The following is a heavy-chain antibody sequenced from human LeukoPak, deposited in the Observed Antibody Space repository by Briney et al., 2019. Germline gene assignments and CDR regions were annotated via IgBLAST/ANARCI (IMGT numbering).Heavy chain of an antibody. CDR3: AKGDIAARPDDAFDI. J-gene: IGHJ3*02. D-gene: IGHD6-6*01. Sequence: GGSLRLSCAASGFTFSSYSMNWVRQAPGKGLEWVSAISGSGGSSYYADSVKGRFTISRDNSKNTLYLQMNSLRAEDTAVYYCAKGDIAARPDDAFDIWGQGTMVTVSS. CDR1: GFTFSSYS. CDR2: ISGSGGSS. V-gene: IGHV3-23*01.